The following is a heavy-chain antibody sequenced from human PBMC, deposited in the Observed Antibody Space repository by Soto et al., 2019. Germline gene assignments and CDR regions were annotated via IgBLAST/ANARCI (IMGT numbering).Heavy chain of an antibody. D-gene: IGHD2-2*01. CDR3: ARVVPGAEAWFGP. J-gene: IGHJ5*02. Sequence: QVQLVQSGGEVKRPGASVKVSCKTSGYTFSNYGITWVRQAPGQPLEWLGWISLYSDGTNYAKKFQGRVSMTTDTSTTTAYMELRSLRSYDTAVYYCARVVPGAEAWFGPWGQGTLVTVSS. CDR1: GYTFSNYG. CDR2: ISLYSDGT. V-gene: IGHV1-18*01.